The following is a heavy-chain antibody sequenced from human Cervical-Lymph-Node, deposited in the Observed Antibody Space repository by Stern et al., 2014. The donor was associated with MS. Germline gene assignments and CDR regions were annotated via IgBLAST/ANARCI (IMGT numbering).Heavy chain of an antibody. CDR1: GYTFTTYS. J-gene: IGHJ4*02. Sequence: EQLLESGAEVKKPGASVKISCRTSGYTFTTYSIHWVRQAPGQGLEWMGWINTKTGNPTYAQGFTGRFVFSLDPSVSTAYLQISSLTAADSAVYYCARGGSGSYTPDYWGQGTLVTFSS. V-gene: IGHV7-4-1*02. CDR2: INTKTGNP. CDR3: ARGGSGSYTPDY. D-gene: IGHD1-26*01.